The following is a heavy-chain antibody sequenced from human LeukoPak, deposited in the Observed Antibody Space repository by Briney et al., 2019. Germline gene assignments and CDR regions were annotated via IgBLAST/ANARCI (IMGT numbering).Heavy chain of an antibody. D-gene: IGHD6-19*01. CDR3: ARARGARGWHADY. CDR2: IWYDGSNK. J-gene: IGHJ4*02. V-gene: IGHV3-33*01. Sequence: PGRSLRLSCAASGFTFSSYGVHWVRQAPGKGLEWVAVIWYDGSNKYYADSVKGRFTISRDNSKNTLYLQMNSLRAEDTAVYYCARARGARGWHADYWGQGTLVTVSS. CDR1: GFTFSSYG.